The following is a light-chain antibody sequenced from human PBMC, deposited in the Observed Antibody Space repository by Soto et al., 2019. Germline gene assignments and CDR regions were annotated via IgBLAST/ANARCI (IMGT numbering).Light chain of an antibody. CDR3: QQYNNWPFS. J-gene: IGKJ5*01. CDR1: QSVSSN. Sequence: EIMLTQSPATLSVSPGERATLSCRASQSVSSNLAWYQQKPGQAPRLLIYGASTRATGIPARFSGSGSGTEFTLTISGLQSEDFALYFCQQYNNWPFSFGPGTRLEIK. V-gene: IGKV3-15*01. CDR2: GAS.